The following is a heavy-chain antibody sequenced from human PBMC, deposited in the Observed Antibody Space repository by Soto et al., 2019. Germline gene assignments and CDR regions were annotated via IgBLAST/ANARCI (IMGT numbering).Heavy chain of an antibody. J-gene: IGHJ6*02. Sequence: ASVKVSCKASGYTFTDDYIHWVRQAPGQGLERMGWIYPNSGGTTYAQKFQGRVTLTRDTSISTAYMELSRLRSDDTAMYYCAREMLIGGYPMDVCGQVNTVPVSS. CDR2: IYPNSGGT. D-gene: IGHD3-22*01. CDR3: AREMLIGGYPMDV. V-gene: IGHV1-2*02. CDR1: GYTFTDDY.